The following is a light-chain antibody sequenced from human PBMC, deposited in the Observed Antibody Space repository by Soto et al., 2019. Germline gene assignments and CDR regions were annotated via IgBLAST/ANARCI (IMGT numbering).Light chain of an antibody. Sequence: EIVMTQSPATLSVSPGDRATLSCRASQSVNNNLAWYHQKPGQAPRLLIYGAYTRATGIQARFSGSGSGAEFTLIITSLQSEDFAVYYCQQYNNWPRTFGQGTKVDIK. V-gene: IGKV3-15*01. CDR3: QQYNNWPRT. J-gene: IGKJ1*01. CDR1: QSVNNN. CDR2: GAY.